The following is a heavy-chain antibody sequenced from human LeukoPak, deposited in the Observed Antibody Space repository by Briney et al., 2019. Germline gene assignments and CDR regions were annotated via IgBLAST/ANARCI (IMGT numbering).Heavy chain of an antibody. V-gene: IGHV1-69*05. CDR1: GYTFTSYD. D-gene: IGHD3-22*01. J-gene: IGHJ4*02. CDR3: ASTPDYYDSSGYYLF. Sequence: GASVKVSCKASGYTFTSYDISWVRQAPGQGLEWMGRIIPIFGTANYAQKFQGRVTITTDESTSTAYMELSSLRSEDTAVYYCASTPDYYDSSGYYLFWGQGTLVTVSS. CDR2: IIPIFGTA.